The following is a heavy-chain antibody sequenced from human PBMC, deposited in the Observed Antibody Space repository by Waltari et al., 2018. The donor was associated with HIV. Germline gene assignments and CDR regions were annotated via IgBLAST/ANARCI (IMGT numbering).Heavy chain of an antibody. D-gene: IGHD3-9*01. CDR2: IYYSGST. V-gene: IGHV4-39*01. Sequence: QLQLQESGPGLVKPSETLSLTCTVSGGSISSRNYYWGWIRQPPGKGLEWIGSIYYSGSTYYNPSLKSRVTISVDTSKNQFSLKLSSVTAADTAVYYCARHRRNDIGDYWGQGTLVTVSS. J-gene: IGHJ4*02. CDR1: GGSISSRNYY. CDR3: ARHRRNDIGDY.